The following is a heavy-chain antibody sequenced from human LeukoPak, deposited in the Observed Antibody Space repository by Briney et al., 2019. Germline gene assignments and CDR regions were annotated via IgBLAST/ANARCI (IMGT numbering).Heavy chain of an antibody. CDR1: GFTFSSYA. Sequence: GRSLRLSCAASGFTFSSYAMHWVRQAPGKGLEWVAVISYVGSNKYYADSVKGRFTISRDNSKNSLYLQMNSLRAEDMALYYCAKDFQGAFDIWGQGTMVTVSS. J-gene: IGHJ3*02. CDR2: ISYVGSNK. CDR3: AKDFQGAFDI. V-gene: IGHV3-30-3*01.